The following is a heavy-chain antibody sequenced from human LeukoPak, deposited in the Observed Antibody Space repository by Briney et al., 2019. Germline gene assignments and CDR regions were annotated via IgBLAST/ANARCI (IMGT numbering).Heavy chain of an antibody. J-gene: IGHJ4*02. V-gene: IGHV3-23*01. CDR1: GFTFSSYA. CDR3: AKCSRNGDEHFDY. CDR2: ISGSGGST. Sequence: GGSLRLSCAASGFTFSSYAMSWVRQAPGKGLEWVSAISGSGGSTYYADSVKGRFTISRDNSKNTLYLQMNSLSAEDTAVYYCAKCSRNGDEHFDYWGQGTLVTVSS. D-gene: IGHD4-17*01.